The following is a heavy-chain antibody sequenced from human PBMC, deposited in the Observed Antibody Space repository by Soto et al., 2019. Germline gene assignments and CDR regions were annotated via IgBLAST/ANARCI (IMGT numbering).Heavy chain of an antibody. V-gene: IGHV4-34*01. CDR1: GGSFSGYY. J-gene: IGHJ4*02. CDR2: INHSGST. Sequence: SETLSLTCAVYGGSFSGYYWSWIRQPPGKGLEWIGEINHSGSTNYNPSLKSRVTISVDTSKDQFSLKLGSVTAADTAVYYCARSRPLRYFDRGTMGIDYWGQGTLVTVSS. D-gene: IGHD3-9*01. CDR3: ARSRPLRYFDRGTMGIDY.